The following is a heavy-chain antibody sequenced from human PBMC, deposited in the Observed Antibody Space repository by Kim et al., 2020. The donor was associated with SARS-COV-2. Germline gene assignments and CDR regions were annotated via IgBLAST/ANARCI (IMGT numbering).Heavy chain of an antibody. V-gene: IGHV4-34*01. CDR2: INHSGST. CDR1: GGSFSGYY. Sequence: SETLSLTCAVYGGSFSGYYWSWIRQPPGKGLEWIGEINHSGSTNYNPSLKSRVTISVDTSKNQFSLKLSSVTAADTAVYYCARVLRYFDWLSRPLLWFDPWGQGTLVTVSS. CDR3: ARVLRYFDWLSRPLLWFDP. D-gene: IGHD3-9*01. J-gene: IGHJ5*02.